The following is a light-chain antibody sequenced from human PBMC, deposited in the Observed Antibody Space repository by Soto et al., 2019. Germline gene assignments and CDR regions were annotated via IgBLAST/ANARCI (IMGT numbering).Light chain of an antibody. CDR1: SSDVGGYNY. J-gene: IGLJ3*02. Sequence: QSALTQPASVSGSPGQSITISCTGTSSDVGGYNYVSWYQQHPGKAPKVMIYEVSNRPSGVSNRFSGSKSGNTASLTISGLQAEDEAYYYCSSYTSSSTLPVFGGGTKLTVL. CDR3: SSYTSSSTLPV. V-gene: IGLV2-14*01. CDR2: EVS.